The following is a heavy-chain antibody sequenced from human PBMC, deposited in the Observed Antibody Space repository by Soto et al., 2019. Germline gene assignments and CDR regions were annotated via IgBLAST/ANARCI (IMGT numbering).Heavy chain of an antibody. V-gene: IGHV1-69*01. CDR2: IIPIFGTA. D-gene: IGHD3-10*01. CDR1: GGTFSSYA. J-gene: IGHJ6*02. Sequence: QVQLVQSGAEVKKPGSSVKVSCKASGGTFSSYAISWVRQAPGQGLEWMGGIIPIFGTANYAQKFQGRVTITADESTSTAYMELSSLRSEGTAVYYWASARGFGGYYYYGMDVWGQGTMVTVSS. CDR3: ASARGFGGYYYYGMDV.